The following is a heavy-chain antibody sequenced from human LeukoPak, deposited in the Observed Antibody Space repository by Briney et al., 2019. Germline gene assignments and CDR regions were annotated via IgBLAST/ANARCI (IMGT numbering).Heavy chain of an antibody. V-gene: IGHV3-30*18. CDR2: ISYDGSNK. CDR1: GFTFSSYG. Sequence: PGGSLRLSCAASGFTFSSYGMHWDRQAPGKGLEWVAVISYDGSNKYYADSVKGRFTISRDNSKNTLYLQMNSLRAEDTAVYYCAKGTSRWGDAFDIWGQGIMVTVSS. D-gene: IGHD3-16*01. J-gene: IGHJ3*02. CDR3: AKGTSRWGDAFDI.